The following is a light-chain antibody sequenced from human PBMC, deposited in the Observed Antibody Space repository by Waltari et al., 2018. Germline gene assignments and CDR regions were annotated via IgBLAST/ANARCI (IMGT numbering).Light chain of an antibody. J-gene: IGLJ3*02. Sequence: SYVLTQPPSVSVAPGQTARITCGGNNIGSESVHWYQHKTGPAPGLVIYYDGRRPSGIPGRLSGANSGDTATLTISGVEAGDEADYYCQVWHTSTDLWVFGGGTKLTVL. CDR3: QVWHTSTDLWV. CDR1: NIGSES. V-gene: IGLV3-21*04. CDR2: YDG.